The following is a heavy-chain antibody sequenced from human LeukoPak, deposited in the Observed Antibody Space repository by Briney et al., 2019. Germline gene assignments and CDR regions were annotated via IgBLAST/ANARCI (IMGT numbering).Heavy chain of an antibody. J-gene: IGHJ5*02. Sequence: GPSVKVSCKASGGTFSSYAISWVRQAPGQGLEWMGRIIPIFGTANYAQKFQGRVTITTDESTSTAYMELRSLRSDDTAVYYCARDTPSVYDSSGYYYGWFDPWGQGTLVTVSS. CDR3: ARDTPSVYDSSGYYYGWFDP. V-gene: IGHV1-69*05. CDR2: IIPIFGTA. D-gene: IGHD3-22*01. CDR1: GGTFSSYA.